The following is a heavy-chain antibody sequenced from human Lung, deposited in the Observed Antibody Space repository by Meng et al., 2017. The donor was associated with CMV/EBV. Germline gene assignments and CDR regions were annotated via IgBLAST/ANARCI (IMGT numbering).Heavy chain of an antibody. CDR2: IPHRGSS. Sequence: GELRGWGPGRVKRSGTLSLTCAVSGDSSTNHNWWAWVGQPPGKGLEWIGEIPHRGSSAYNPSLKSRVSMSIDKSKNQFSLKLTSVTAADTAVYHCLRRSGGSVWGQGTLVTVSS. V-gene: IGHV4-4*02. CDR1: GDSSTNHNW. CDR3: LRRSGGSV. D-gene: IGHD3-10*01. J-gene: IGHJ1*01.